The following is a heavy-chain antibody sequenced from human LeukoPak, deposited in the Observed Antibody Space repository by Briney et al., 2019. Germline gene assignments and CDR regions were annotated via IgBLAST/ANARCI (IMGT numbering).Heavy chain of an antibody. J-gene: IGHJ3*02. D-gene: IGHD3-3*01. CDR2: IYYSGST. CDR1: GGSISSYY. Sequence: SETLSLTCTVSGGSISSYYWSWIRQPPGKGLEWIGYIYYSGSTNYNPSLKSRVTVSVDTSKNQFSLKLSSVTAADTAVYYCARASYDFWSGYYNFDAFDIWGQGTMVTVSS. CDR3: ARASYDFWSGYYNFDAFDI. V-gene: IGHV4-59*01.